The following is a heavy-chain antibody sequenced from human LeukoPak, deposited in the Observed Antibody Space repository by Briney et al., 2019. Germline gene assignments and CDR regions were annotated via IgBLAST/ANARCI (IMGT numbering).Heavy chain of an antibody. J-gene: IGHJ3*02. Sequence: GGSLRLSCAASGFTFSSYAMSWVRQAPGKGLEWVSAISGSGGSTYYADSVKGRFTISRYNSKNTLYLQMNSLRAEDTAVYYCAKGDSSTWRSGAAFDIWGQGTMVTVSS. D-gene: IGHD2-2*01. V-gene: IGHV3-23*01. CDR3: AKGDSSTWRSGAAFDI. CDR1: GFTFSSYA. CDR2: ISGSGGST.